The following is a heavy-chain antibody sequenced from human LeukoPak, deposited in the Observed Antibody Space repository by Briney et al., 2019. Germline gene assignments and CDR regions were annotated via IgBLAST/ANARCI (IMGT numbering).Heavy chain of an antibody. Sequence: AGSLRLSCAASGVNIEGHNMHWVRQAPGKGLEWVSFIQHGGNRNWYVDSVKGRFTISRYNSKDPLSLQMNDLRLEDTAVYYCPKDFGSGRYAFDIWGQGTIVTASS. CDR2: IQHGGNRN. V-gene: IGHV3-30*02. J-gene: IGHJ3*02. CDR3: PKDFGSGRYAFDI. D-gene: IGHD3-10*01. CDR1: GVNIEGHN.